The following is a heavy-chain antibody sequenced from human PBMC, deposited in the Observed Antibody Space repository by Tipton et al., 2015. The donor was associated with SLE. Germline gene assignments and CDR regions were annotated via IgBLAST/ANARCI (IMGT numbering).Heavy chain of an antibody. V-gene: IGHV3-23*01. Sequence: SLRLSCVVSGFTFNIYAMSWVRQAPGKGLEWVSYIGSSVDSTYYADSVKGRFTISRDNAKNTLYLQMNSLRVEDTAVYYCVRDPGPWGQGTLVTVS. CDR2: IGSSVDST. CDR1: GFTFNIYA. CDR3: VRDPGP. D-gene: IGHD3-10*01. J-gene: IGHJ4*02.